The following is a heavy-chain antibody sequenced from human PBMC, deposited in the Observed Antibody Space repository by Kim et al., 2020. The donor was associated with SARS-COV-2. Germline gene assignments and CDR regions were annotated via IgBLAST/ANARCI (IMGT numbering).Heavy chain of an antibody. CDR3: ARGADNIYCDSSGYYYGKFDY. V-gene: IGHV1-69*13. CDR1: GGTFSSYA. D-gene: IGHD3-22*01. CDR2: IIPIFGTA. J-gene: IGHJ4*02. Sequence: SVKVSCKASGGTFSSYAISWVRQAPGQGLEWMGGIIPIFGTANYAQKFQGRVTITADESTSTAYMELSSLRSEDTAVYYCARGADNIYCDSSGYYYGKFDYWGQGTLVTVSS.